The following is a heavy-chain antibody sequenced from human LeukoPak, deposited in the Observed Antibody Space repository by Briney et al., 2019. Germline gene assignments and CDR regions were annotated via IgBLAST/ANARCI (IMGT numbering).Heavy chain of an antibody. CDR3: ARLGYCSGGRCLADY. J-gene: IGHJ4*02. V-gene: IGHV4-59*08. CDR2: IYSSGST. D-gene: IGHD2-15*01. Sequence: SETLSLTCTVSGGYINSYYWKWIRQPPGKGLEWIGHIYSSGSTNYNPSLKSRVSISVDTSKNQFSLKLSSVTAADTAVYYCARLGYCSGGRCLADYWGQGTLVTVSS. CDR1: GGYINSYY.